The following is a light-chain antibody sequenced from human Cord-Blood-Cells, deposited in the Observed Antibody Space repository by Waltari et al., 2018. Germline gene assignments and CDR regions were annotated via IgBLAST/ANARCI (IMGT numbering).Light chain of an antibody. CDR3: QQSYSTPIT. CDR1: QSISSY. J-gene: IGKJ5*01. Sequence: DIQMTKSPSSLSASVGDRVTITCRASQSISSYLNWYQQKPGKAPKLLIYAASSLQSGVPSRFSVSGSGTDFTLTISSLQPEDFATYYCQQSYSTPITFGQGTRLEIK. CDR2: AAS. V-gene: IGKV1-39*01.